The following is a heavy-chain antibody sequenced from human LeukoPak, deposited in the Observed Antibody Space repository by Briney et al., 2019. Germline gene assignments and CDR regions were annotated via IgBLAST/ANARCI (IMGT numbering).Heavy chain of an antibody. D-gene: IGHD6-13*01. J-gene: IGHJ5*02. V-gene: IGHV1-8*03. CDR1: GYTFTSYD. CDR2: MNPNSGNT. Sequence: GASVKVSCKASGYTFTSYDINWVRQATGQGLEWMGWMNPNSGNTGYAQKFQGRVTITRNTSISTAYMELSSLRSEDTAVYYCARLRVMSGIAAAGTWFDPWGQGTLVTVSS. CDR3: ARLRVMSGIAAAGTWFDP.